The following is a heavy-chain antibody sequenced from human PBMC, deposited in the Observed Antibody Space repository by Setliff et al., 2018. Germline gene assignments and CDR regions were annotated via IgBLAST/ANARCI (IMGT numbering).Heavy chain of an antibody. J-gene: IGHJ4*02. D-gene: IGHD2-21*02. Sequence: SETLSLTCTVSGVSISSYYWSWIRQPAGKGLEWIGHIYIGGSANYNPSLKNRVTMSIDTSKNKFSLKLTSVTAADMAVYYCASYLGHGGDSDYWGQGSLVTVSS. CDR2: IYIGGSA. CDR1: GVSISSYY. CDR3: ASYLGHGGDSDY. V-gene: IGHV4-4*07.